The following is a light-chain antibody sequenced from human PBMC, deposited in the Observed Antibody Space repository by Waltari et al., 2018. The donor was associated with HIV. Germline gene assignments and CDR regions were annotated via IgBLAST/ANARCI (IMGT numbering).Light chain of an antibody. J-gene: IGLJ3*02. V-gene: IGLV1-44*01. CDR2: RTT. Sequence: QIVLTKPHSASGTPGQRVTIPCSGVTSSIAFDSVNWYHHVPGTAPRLLVYRTTQPPSGVPDPVSRSRPGTSASLAISGLHYEDDGDYYCALCTDTLTGWVCGGGTKVTVL. CDR1: TSSIAFDS. CDR3: ALCTDTLTGWV.